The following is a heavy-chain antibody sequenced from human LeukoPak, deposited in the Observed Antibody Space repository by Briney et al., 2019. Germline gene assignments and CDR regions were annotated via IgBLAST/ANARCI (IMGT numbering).Heavy chain of an antibody. D-gene: IGHD6-13*01. V-gene: IGHV4-61*08. Sequence: PSETLSLTCTVSGGSISSGDYYWSWIRQPPGKGLEWIGYIYYSGSTNYNPSLKSRVTISVDTSKNQFSLKLSSVTAADTAVYYCARSKQLAPPEYFQHWGQGTLITVSS. CDR1: GGSISSGDYY. CDR2: IYYSGST. CDR3: ARSKQLAPPEYFQH. J-gene: IGHJ1*01.